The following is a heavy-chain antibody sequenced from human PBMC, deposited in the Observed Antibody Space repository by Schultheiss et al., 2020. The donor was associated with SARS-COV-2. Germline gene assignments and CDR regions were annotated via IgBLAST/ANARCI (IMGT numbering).Heavy chain of an antibody. D-gene: IGHD3-9*01. CDR3: ARDRRYFDWLTDAFDI. V-gene: IGHV6-1*01. CDR2: TYYRSKWYN. Sequence: SQTLSLTCAISGDSVSSNSAAWNWIRQSPSRGLEWLGRTYYRSKWYNDYAVSVKSRITINPDTSKNQFSLQLNSVTPEDTAVYYCARDRRYFDWLTDAFDIWGQGTAVTVSS. CDR1: GDSVSSNSAA. J-gene: IGHJ3*02.